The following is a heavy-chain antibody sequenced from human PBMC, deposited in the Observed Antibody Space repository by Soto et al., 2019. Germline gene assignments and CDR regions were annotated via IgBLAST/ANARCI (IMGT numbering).Heavy chain of an antibody. CDR2: LYYTGRT. Sequence: PSETLSLTGTVSGGSISSGAYYWGWIRQPPGKGLEWIGSLYYTGRTYYSPSLNSRATISVDTSKNHFSLNLTSVTAADTAVYYCARRLARRVIGLFDHCGQGTLVTFSS. CDR3: ARRLARRVIGLFDH. V-gene: IGHV4-39*02. J-gene: IGHJ5*02. CDR1: GGSISSGAYY. D-gene: IGHD3-10*01.